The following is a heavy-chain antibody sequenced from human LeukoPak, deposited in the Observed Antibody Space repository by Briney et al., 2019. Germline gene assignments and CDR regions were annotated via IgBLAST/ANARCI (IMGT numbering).Heavy chain of an antibody. Sequence: SETLSLTCTVSGGSISGYYWSWIRQPPGKGLEWIGYIYYSGTTNYNPSLKSRVTMSVDTSKNQFSLKLSSVTAADTAVYYCARDRVKFGDLDAFDIWGQGTMVTVSS. V-gene: IGHV4-59*12. J-gene: IGHJ3*02. CDR1: GGSISGYY. D-gene: IGHD3-10*01. CDR2: IYYSGTT. CDR3: ARDRVKFGDLDAFDI.